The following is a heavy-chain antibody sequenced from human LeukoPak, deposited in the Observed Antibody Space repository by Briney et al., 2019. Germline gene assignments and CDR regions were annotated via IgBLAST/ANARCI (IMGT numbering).Heavy chain of an antibody. D-gene: IGHD3-16*02. J-gene: IGHJ3*02. CDR1: GGSFSGYY. CDR2: INHSGST. CDR3: ARGLYDYVWGSYRYAFDI. V-gene: IGHV4-34*01. Sequence: SGTLSLTCAVYGGSFSGYYWSWIRQPPGKGLEWIGEINHSGSTNYNPSLKSRATISVDTSKNQFSLKLSSVTAADTAVYYCARGLYDYVWGSYRYAFDIWGQGTMVTVSS.